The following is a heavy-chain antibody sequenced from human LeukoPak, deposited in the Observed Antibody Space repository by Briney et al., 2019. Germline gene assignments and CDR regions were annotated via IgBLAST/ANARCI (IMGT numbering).Heavy chain of an antibody. CDR1: GYTFTSYG. CDR2: ISAYNGNT. CDR3: ARDPSSGYSYGYFDY. V-gene: IGHV1-18*01. Sequence: GASVKVSCKASGYTFTSYGISWVRHAPGEGLEWMGWISAYNGNTNYAQKFQGRVTITADKSTSTAYMELSSLRSEDTAVYYCARDPSSGYSYGYFDYWGQGTLVTVSS. J-gene: IGHJ4*02. D-gene: IGHD5-18*01.